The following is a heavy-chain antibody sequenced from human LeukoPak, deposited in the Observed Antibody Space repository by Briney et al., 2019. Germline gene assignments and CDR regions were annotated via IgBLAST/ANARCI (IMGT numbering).Heavy chain of an antibody. CDR3: VRESSVWVGPGIGRPLDV. CDR2: IKEDGSDK. Sequence: GGSLRLCCAVSGFTFSDYWMTWVRQAPGRGLEWVANIKEDGSDKQYVDSVQGRFTISRDNAENSLYLQMNSLRAEDTAVYYCVRESSVWVGPGIGRPLDVWGKGTAVSVSS. V-gene: IGHV3-7*01. CDR1: GFTFSDYW. D-gene: IGHD3-16*01. J-gene: IGHJ6*04.